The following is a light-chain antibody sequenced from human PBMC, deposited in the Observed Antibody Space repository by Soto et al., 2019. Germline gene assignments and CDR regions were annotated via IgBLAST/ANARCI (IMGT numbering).Light chain of an antibody. CDR2: AAS. Sequence: DIQMTQSPSSLSASVGDRVTITCRASQGISTYLNWYQQKPGKAPKLLIYAASSLQSGVPSRFSGSGSETDFTLTISSLQTEHFATYSCQQSYSTTWTFGQGTKVEIK. CDR1: QGISTY. CDR3: QQSYSTTWT. V-gene: IGKV1-39*01. J-gene: IGKJ1*01.